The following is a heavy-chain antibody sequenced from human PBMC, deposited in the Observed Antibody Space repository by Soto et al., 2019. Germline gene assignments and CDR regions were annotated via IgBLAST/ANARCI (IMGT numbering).Heavy chain of an antibody. Sequence: GESLKISCAASGFTFSSYAMSWVRQAPGKGLEWVSAISGSGGGTYYADSVKGRFTISRDNSKNTLYLQMNSLRAEDTAVYYCAKNKGAAAGTTENYWGQGTLVTVSS. CDR2: ISGSGGGT. V-gene: IGHV3-23*01. CDR1: GFTFSSYA. D-gene: IGHD6-13*01. CDR3: AKNKGAAAGTTENY. J-gene: IGHJ4*02.